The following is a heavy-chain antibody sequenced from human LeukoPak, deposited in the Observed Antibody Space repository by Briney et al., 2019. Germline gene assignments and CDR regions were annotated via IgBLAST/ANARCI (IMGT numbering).Heavy chain of an antibody. D-gene: IGHD5-18*01. CDR3: ARDTGVGYSYGYDY. Sequence: PGGSLRLSCAASGFTFSSYSMNWVRQAPGKGLEWASSISSSSSYIYYADSVKGRFTISRDNAKNSLYLQMNSLRAEDTAVYYCARDTGVGYSYGYDYWGQGTLVTVSS. J-gene: IGHJ4*02. CDR2: ISSSSSYI. CDR1: GFTFSSYS. V-gene: IGHV3-21*01.